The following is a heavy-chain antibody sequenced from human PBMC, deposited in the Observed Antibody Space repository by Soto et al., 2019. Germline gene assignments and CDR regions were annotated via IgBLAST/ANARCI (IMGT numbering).Heavy chain of an antibody. CDR2: INQSGAT. CDR3: ARGYYYASGSSSPY. CDR1: NGSFSKYY. J-gene: IGHJ4*02. D-gene: IGHD3-10*01. V-gene: IGHV4-34*01. Sequence: QLQQWGAGLLKPSETLSLTCAVYNGSFSKYYWNWIRQSPGKGLEWIGEINQSGATNYNPSLTSRVTISVDTSKNQFSLKLKSMTAADTAVYYCARGYYYASGSSSPYWGQGTLVTVSS.